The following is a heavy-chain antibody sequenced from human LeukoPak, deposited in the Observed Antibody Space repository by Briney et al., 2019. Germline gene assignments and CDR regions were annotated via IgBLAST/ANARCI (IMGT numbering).Heavy chain of an antibody. Sequence: GGSLRLSCAASGFTFSSYWMNWARQAPGKGLEWVGSISHNGNVNYYVDSVKGRFPISRDNAKNSLYLQMSNLRAEDTAVYFCARGGGSDVWGQGATVTVSS. J-gene: IGHJ6*02. D-gene: IGHD2-15*01. CDR1: GFTFSSYW. V-gene: IGHV3-7*03. CDR2: ISHNGNVN. CDR3: ARGGGSDV.